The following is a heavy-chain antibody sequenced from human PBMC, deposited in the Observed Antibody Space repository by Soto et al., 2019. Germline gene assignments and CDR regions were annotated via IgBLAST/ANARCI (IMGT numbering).Heavy chain of an antibody. CDR2: IIPIFGTA. J-gene: IGHJ6*02. CDR3: ARDLYRYCSGGSCSNYGMDV. V-gene: IGHV1-69*06. D-gene: IGHD2-15*01. Sequence: SVKVSCKASGGTFSSYAISWVRQAPGQGLEWMGGIIPIFGTANYAQKFQGGVTITADKSTSTAYMELSSLRSEDTAVYYCARDLYRYCSGGSCSNYGMDVWGQGTTVTVSS. CDR1: GGTFSSYA.